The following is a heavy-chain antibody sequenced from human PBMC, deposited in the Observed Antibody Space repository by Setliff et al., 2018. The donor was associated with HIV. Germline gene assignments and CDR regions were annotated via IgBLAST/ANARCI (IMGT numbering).Heavy chain of an antibody. CDR2: IIPVFGTP. D-gene: IGHD3-10*01. CDR3: ARGEATHGPGTYSIYS. CDR1: GGTFSSYA. V-gene: IGHV1-69*13. J-gene: IGHJ5*02. Sequence: ASVKVSCKASGGTFSSYAISWVRQAPGQGLEWMGGIIPVFGTPNYAQKFLGRVTITADESTSTGYMEMSSLTSEDTAVYYCARGEATHGPGTYSIYSWGQGTLVTVSS.